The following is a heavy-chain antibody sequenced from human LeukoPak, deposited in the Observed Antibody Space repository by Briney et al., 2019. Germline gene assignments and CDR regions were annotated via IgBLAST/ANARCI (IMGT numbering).Heavy chain of an antibody. CDR1: GFTFGDYA. J-gene: IGHJ4*02. CDR3: TRSGQMYYDYVWGSYHLD. V-gene: IGHV3-49*03. CDR2: IRSKAYGGTT. Sequence: GGSLRLSCTASGFTFGDYAMSWFRQAPGKGLEWVGFIRSKAYGGTTEYAASVKGRFTISRDDSKSIAYPQMNSLKTEDTAVYYCTRSGQMYYDYVWGSYHLDWGQGTLVTVSS. D-gene: IGHD3-16*02.